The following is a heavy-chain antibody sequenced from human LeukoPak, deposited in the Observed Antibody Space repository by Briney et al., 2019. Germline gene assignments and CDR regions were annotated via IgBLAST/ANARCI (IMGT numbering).Heavy chain of an antibody. D-gene: IGHD5-18*01. Sequence: ASVKVSCKASGYTFTSYGISWVRQAPGQGLEWMGWISAYNGNTNYAQKLQGRVTMTTDTSTSTADMELRSLRSDDTAVYYCARDSAQLWLRASFDYWGQGTLVTVSS. V-gene: IGHV1-18*01. CDR3: ARDSAQLWLRASFDY. J-gene: IGHJ4*02. CDR1: GYTFTSYG. CDR2: ISAYNGNT.